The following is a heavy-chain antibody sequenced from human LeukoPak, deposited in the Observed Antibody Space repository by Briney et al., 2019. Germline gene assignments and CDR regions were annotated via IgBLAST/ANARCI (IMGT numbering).Heavy chain of an antibody. CDR2: ISSSGSTI. CDR3: AREDIAMVTCDY. Sequence: GGSLRLSCAASGFTFRYYYMSWIRQAPGKGLEWVSYISSSGSTIYYADSAKGRFTISRDNAKNSLYLQMNSLRAEDTAVYYCAREDIAMVTCDYWGQGTLVTVSS. V-gene: IGHV3-11*01. CDR1: GFTFRYYY. D-gene: IGHD5-18*01. J-gene: IGHJ4*02.